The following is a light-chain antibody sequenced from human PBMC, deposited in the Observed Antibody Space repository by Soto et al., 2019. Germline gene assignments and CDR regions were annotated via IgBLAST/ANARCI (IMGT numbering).Light chain of an antibody. CDR2: KVN. Sequence: QSALTQPASMSGSPGESITISCSGSSGDIGNYDVVSWYQQFPGKVPKLIIYKVNERPSGISNRFSGSKSGNTASLTISGLQGEDEALYFCGSYVGNSLVAFGGGTKLTVL. J-gene: IGLJ3*02. CDR1: SGDIGNYDV. CDR3: GSYVGNSLVA. V-gene: IGLV2-23*02.